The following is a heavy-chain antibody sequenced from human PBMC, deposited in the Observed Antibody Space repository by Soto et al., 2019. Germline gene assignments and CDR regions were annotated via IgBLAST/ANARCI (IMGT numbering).Heavy chain of an antibody. CDR2: INHSGST. V-gene: IGHV4-34*01. CDR3: ARASGSLWSDYNGPFDY. J-gene: IGHJ4*02. D-gene: IGHD3-10*01. Sequence: SETLSLTCAVYGGSFSGYYWSWIRQPPGKGLEWIGEINHSGSTNYNPSLKSRVTISVDTSKNQFSLKLSSVTAADTAVYYCARASGSLWSDYNGPFDYWGQGTLVTVSS. CDR1: GGSFSGYY.